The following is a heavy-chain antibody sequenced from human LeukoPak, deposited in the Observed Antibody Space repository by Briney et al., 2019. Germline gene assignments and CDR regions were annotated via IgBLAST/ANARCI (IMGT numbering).Heavy chain of an antibody. Sequence: PSETLSLTCTVSSGSISSSSYYWGWIRQPPGKGLEWIGSFYYSGSTYYNPSLKSRVTISVDTSKNQFSLKVSSVTAADTAVYYCARLTPSSSWYSRYYHYYYMDVWGKGTTVTISS. CDR1: SGSISSSSYY. CDR3: ARLTPSSSWYSRYYHYYYMDV. CDR2: FYYSGST. V-gene: IGHV4-39*01. J-gene: IGHJ6*03. D-gene: IGHD6-13*01.